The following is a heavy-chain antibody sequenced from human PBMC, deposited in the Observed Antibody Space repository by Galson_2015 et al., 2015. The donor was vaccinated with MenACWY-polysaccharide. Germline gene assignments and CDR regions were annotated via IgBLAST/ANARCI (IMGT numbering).Heavy chain of an antibody. Sequence: SLRLSCAASGFTFSSFAMHWVRQAPGKGLEWVAVISYDGSDEYYADSVKGRFTVSRDDSKNTLDMHMNSLRAEDTAVYYCAGGGCTRSSCFRGGDYWGRGTLVTVSS. CDR3: AGGGCTRSSCFRGGDY. V-gene: IGHV3-30-3*01. CDR2: ISYDGSDE. D-gene: IGHD2-2*01. J-gene: IGHJ4*02. CDR1: GFTFSSFA.